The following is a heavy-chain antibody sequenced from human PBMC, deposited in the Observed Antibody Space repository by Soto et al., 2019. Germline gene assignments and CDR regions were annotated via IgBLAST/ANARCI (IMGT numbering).Heavy chain of an antibody. CDR1: GGSISGYY. CDR2: VYYTGST. CDR3: ARGFYDARGYSAQFES. Sequence: SETLSLTCTVSGGSISGYYWNWIRQASGKGPEWIGYVYYTGSTNYNPSLESRVTMSTDTSKNQVSLELRSMTAADSALYYCARGFYDARGYSAQFESWGQGTQVTVSS. V-gene: IGHV4-59*01. J-gene: IGHJ4*02. D-gene: IGHD3-22*01.